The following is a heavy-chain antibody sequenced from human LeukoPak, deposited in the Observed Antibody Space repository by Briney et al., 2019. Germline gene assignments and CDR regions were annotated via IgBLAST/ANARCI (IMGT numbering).Heavy chain of an antibody. CDR2: IRDSGEA. CDR1: GFRVSDYY. V-gene: IGHV3-66*02. D-gene: IGHD3/OR15-3a*01. CDR3: ARGRAANQDWVEFDP. Sequence: GGSLRLSCAVSGFRVSDYYTSWVRQAPGKGLEWVGLIRDSGEAFYADFARGRFAISRDESENTLYLQMNSLRVEDTAVYFCARGRAANQDWVEFDPWGQGTPVIVSS. J-gene: IGHJ5*02.